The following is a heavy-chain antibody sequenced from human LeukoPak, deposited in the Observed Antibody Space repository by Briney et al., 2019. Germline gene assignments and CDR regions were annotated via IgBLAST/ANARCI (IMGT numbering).Heavy chain of an antibody. CDR3: ARDLGGYGDYGTNFDY. J-gene: IGHJ4*02. D-gene: IGHD4-17*01. CDR1: GFTFSSYT. Sequence: PGGSLRLSCAASGFTFSSYTMNWVRQAPGKGLEWVSAISSSSSYIYYADSVKGRFTISRHNAKRSLYLQMNSLRAEDTAVYYCARDLGGYGDYGTNFDYWGQGTLVTVSS. V-gene: IGHV3-21*01. CDR2: ISSSSSYI.